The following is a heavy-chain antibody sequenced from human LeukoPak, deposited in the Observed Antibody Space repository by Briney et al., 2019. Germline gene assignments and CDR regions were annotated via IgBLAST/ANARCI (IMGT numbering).Heavy chain of an antibody. V-gene: IGHV3-21*01. CDR3: ARVSAKHTPPQSRNYYYMDV. D-gene: IGHD3-10*01. CDR1: GFTFSSYS. J-gene: IGHJ6*03. Sequence: PGGSLRLSCAASGFTFSSYSMNWVRQAPGKGLEWVSSISSSSSYIYYADSVKGRFTISRDNAKNSLYLQMNSLRAEDTAVYYCARVSAKHTPPQSRNYYYMDVWGKGTTVTISS. CDR2: ISSSSSYI.